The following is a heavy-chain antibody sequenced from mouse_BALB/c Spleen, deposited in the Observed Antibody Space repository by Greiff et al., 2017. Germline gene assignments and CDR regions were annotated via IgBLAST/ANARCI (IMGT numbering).Heavy chain of an antibody. J-gene: IGHJ3*01. D-gene: IGHD2-14*01. CDR3: TREGAIGAY. CDR1: GYTFTDYE. Sequence: QVHVKQSGAELVRPGASVTLSCKASGYTFTDYEMHWVKQTPVHGLEWIGAIDPETGGTAYNQKFKGKATLTADKSSSTAYMELRSLTSEDSAVYYCTREGAIGAYWGQGTLVTVSA. V-gene: IGHV1-15*01. CDR2: IDPETGGT.